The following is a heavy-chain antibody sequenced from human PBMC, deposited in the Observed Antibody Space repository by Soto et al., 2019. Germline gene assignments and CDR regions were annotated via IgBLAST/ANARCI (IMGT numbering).Heavy chain of an antibody. Sequence: GSLRLSCAASGFTFSSYAMYWVRQAPGRGLEWVSTISANAAGTYYADSVKGRFTISRDSSKSTVYLRMDSLRVEDTAVYYCAKAVEVAPTGYRGSDVWGHGTTVTVSS. J-gene: IGHJ6*02. D-gene: IGHD1-1*01. CDR3: AKAVEVAPTGYRGSDV. CDR1: GFTFSSYA. V-gene: IGHV3-23*01. CDR2: ISANAAGT.